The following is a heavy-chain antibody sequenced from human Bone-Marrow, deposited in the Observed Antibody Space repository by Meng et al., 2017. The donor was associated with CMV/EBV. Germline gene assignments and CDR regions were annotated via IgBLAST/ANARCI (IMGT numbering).Heavy chain of an antibody. V-gene: IGHV3-23*01. CDR1: CFPFSSYA. D-gene: IGHD1-26*01. Sequence: SCFPFSSYALRWVRQAPGKGLEWVSAISGSGDRTYYADSVKGRFTISRDNSKNTLYLQMNSLRAEDTAVYYCARGIASGGSRYFFEYWGQGTLVTVSS. CDR2: ISGSGDRT. CDR3: ARGIASGGSRYFFEY. J-gene: IGHJ4*02.